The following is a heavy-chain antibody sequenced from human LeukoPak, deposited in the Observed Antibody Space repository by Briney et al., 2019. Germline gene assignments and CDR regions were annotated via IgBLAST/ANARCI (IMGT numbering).Heavy chain of an antibody. V-gene: IGHV4-38-2*01. J-gene: IGHJ4*02. CDR1: GDSISSSFY. CDR3: ARGDHYDSSGHYFDY. Sequence: SEILSLTCAVSGDSISSSFYWDWIRQPPGKGLEWIGNIYHTGDTYDNPSLKSRVTISLDTSRNQFSLILRSVTAADTAVYYCARGDHYDSSGHYFDYWSQGTLVTVSS. D-gene: IGHD3-22*01. CDR2: IYHTGDT.